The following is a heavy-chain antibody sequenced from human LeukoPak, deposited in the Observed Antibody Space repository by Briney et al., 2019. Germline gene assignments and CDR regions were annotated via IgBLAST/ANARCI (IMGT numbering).Heavy chain of an antibody. D-gene: IGHD2-8*01. CDR1: GGSISSTNW. CDR2: ISLSGLT. CDR3: SRENGAFSPFGY. V-gene: IGHV4-4*02. Sequence: SETLSLTCGVSGGSISSTNWYSRVRQPPGQGLQWIGEISLSGLTNYNPSLSNRVIMALDASKNHLSLNLTSVTAADTAVYYCSRENGAFSPFGYWGQGTLVTVPS. J-gene: IGHJ4*02.